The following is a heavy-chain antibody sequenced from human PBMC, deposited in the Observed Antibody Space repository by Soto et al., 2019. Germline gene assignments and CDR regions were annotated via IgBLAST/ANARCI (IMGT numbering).Heavy chain of an antibody. D-gene: IGHD2-15*01. J-gene: IGHJ4*02. CDR3: VRVTSEAAKYFDY. V-gene: IGHV3-11*01. CDR1: GFTFSDYY. Sequence: RGSLRLSCAASGFTFSDYYMSWIRQTPGKGLEWVSYISYSGNTIYSVDSVRGRFTISRDNAKNSLYLQMNSLRAEETAVYYCVRVTSEAAKYFDYCGLRTLVTVSS. CDR2: ISYSGNTI.